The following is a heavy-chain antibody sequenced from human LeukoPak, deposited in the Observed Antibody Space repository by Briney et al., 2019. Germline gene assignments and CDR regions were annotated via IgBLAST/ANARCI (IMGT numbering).Heavy chain of an antibody. Sequence: ASVKVSCKASGYTFTGYYMHWVRQAPGQGLEWMGWINPNSGGTNYAQKFQGRVTMTRDTSISTAYMELSRLRSDDTAAYYCARGRLLWFGEATWFDPWGQGTLVTVSS. CDR3: ARGRLLWFGEATWFDP. V-gene: IGHV1-2*02. CDR1: GYTFTGYY. CDR2: INPNSGGT. D-gene: IGHD3-10*01. J-gene: IGHJ5*02.